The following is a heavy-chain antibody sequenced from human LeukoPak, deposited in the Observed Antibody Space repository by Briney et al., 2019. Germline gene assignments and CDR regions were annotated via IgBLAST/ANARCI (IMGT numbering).Heavy chain of an antibody. Sequence: GGSLRLSCAASGFTFSSYEMNWVRQAPGKGLEWVSYISSSGSTIYYADSVKGRFTISRDNAKNSLYLQMNSLRAEDTAVYYCAKGGYSNGRYYYYYMDVWGEGTTVTVSS. CDR3: AKGGYSNGRYYYYYMDV. CDR1: GFTFSSYE. D-gene: IGHD5-18*01. CDR2: ISSSGSTI. J-gene: IGHJ6*03. V-gene: IGHV3-48*03.